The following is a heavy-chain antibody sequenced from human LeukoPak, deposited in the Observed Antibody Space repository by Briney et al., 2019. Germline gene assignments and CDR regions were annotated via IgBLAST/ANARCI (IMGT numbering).Heavy chain of an antibody. CDR2: INPNSGGT. J-gene: IGHJ4*02. V-gene: IGHV1-2*02. CDR1: GYTFTGYY. Sequence: ASVKASCKASGYTFTGYYMHWVRQAPGQGLEWMGWINPNSGGTNYAQKFQGRVTMTRDTSISTAYMELSRLRSDDTAVYYCAXXXXXDFXSGYSSWPLDYWGQGTLVTVSS. CDR3: AXXXXXDFXSGYSSWPLDY. D-gene: IGHD3-3*01.